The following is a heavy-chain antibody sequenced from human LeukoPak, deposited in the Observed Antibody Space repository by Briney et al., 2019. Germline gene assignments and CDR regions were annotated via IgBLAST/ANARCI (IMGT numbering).Heavy chain of an antibody. CDR2: ISGSGGRT. Sequence: GGSLRLSCAASGFTFNTYAINWVRQAPGKGLEWVSAISGSGGRTYYSDSVKGRFTISRDNSKNTLYLQMDSLRAEDTAVYYCXXXXXDCSGGSCYSFDYWGQGTLVTVSS. CDR3: XXXXXDCSGGSCYSFDY. J-gene: IGHJ4*02. D-gene: IGHD2-15*01. V-gene: IGHV3-23*01. CDR1: GFTFNTYA.